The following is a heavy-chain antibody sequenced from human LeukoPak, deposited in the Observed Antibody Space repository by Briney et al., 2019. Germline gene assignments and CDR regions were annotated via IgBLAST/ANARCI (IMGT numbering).Heavy chain of an antibody. CDR2: IRYDGSNK. D-gene: IGHD2-2*01. V-gene: IGHV3-30*02. CDR3: AKGRTIVVVPAVPFDY. J-gene: IGHJ4*02. CDR1: GFTFSSYG. Sequence: GGSLRLSCAASGFTFSSYGMHWVRQAPGKGLEWVAFIRYDGSNKYYADSVKGRFTISRDNSKNTLYLQMNSLRAEDTAVYYCAKGRTIVVVPAVPFDYWGQGTLVTVS.